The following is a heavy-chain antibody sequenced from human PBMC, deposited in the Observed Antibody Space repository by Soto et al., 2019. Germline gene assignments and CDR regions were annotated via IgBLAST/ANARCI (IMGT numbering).Heavy chain of an antibody. CDR3: ATSGWLQSQEDAFEI. V-gene: IGHV1-24*01. Sequence: ASVTVSCKVSGYTLTELSMHWVRQAPGKGLEWMGGFDPEDGETIYAQKFQGRVTMTEDTSTDTAYMELSSLRSEDTAVYYCATSGWLQSQEDAFEIWGQGTMVTVSS. D-gene: IGHD5-12*01. CDR2: FDPEDGET. CDR1: GYTLTELS. J-gene: IGHJ3*02.